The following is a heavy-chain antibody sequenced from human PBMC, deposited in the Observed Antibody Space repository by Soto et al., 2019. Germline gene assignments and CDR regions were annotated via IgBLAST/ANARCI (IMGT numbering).Heavy chain of an antibody. J-gene: IGHJ4*02. CDR2: IDPSDGYT. CDR1: GYTFTTYY. D-gene: IGHD2-21*02. Sequence: QVQLVQSGAEVKKPGASVKVSCKASGYTFTTYYLHWVRQAPGQGLEWMGIIDPSDGYTNYAQNFQGRVNMTRDTSTTTVYMELSRLRSEDTAVYYCARGRMVVTAIPHFDYWGQGTLVTVSS. V-gene: IGHV1-46*01. CDR3: ARGRMVVTAIPHFDY.